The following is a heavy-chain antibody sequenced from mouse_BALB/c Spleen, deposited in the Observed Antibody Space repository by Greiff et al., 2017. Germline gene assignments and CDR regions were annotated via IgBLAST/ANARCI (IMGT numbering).Heavy chain of an antibody. CDR3: ARGYDYLYAMDY. J-gene: IGHJ4*01. Sequence: DVMLVESGGGLVQPGGSRKLSCAASGFTFSSFGMHWVRQAPEKGLEWVAYISSGSSTIYYADTVKGRFTISRDNPKNTLFLQMTSLRSEDTAMYYCARGYDYLYAMDYWGQGTSVTVSS. CDR1: GFTFSSFG. V-gene: IGHV5-17*02. D-gene: IGHD2-4*01. CDR2: ISSGSSTI.